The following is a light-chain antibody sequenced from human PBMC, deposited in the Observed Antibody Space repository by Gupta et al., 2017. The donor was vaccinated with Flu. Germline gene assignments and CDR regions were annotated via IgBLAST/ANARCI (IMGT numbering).Light chain of an antibody. V-gene: IGKV1-16*01. CDR1: QGISNY. CDR2: AVS. CDR3: LQYNSYPWT. J-gene: IGKJ1*01. Sequence: GDTVTITCRASQGISNYVAWFQQKPGRAPKSLIYAVSSLRSGVSSRFSGGGSGTDFTLTINSLQPEDFASYYCLQYNSYPWTFGQGTKVEIK.